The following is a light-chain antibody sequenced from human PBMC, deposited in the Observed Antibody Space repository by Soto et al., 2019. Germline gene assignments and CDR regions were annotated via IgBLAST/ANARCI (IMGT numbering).Light chain of an antibody. CDR1: GSNIGTNT. J-gene: IGLJ3*02. CDR2: RTD. CDR3: TAWDGSLDGRV. V-gene: IGLV1-44*01. Sequence: QSVLTQPPSASGTPGQRVTISGPETGSNIGTNTVNWYQQLPGTAPKLLIYRTDQRPAGIPDRFSGSKSGTSASLDISGLQSDDEADYYCTAWDGSLDGRVFGGGTKLTVL.